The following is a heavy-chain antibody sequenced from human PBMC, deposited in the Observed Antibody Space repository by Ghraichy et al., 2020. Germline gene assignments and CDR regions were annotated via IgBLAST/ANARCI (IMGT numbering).Heavy chain of an antibody. CDR1: GDSISSSSYY. V-gene: IGHV4-39*07. Sequence: SETLSLSCTVSGDSISSSSYYWGWIRQPPGKGLEWIGSIYYRGNTYYRSSLRSRVTMSVDTSRNQVSLRLTSVTAADTALYFCVRFHYYGGATYYYDNWFDHWGQGTLVTVSS. CDR2: IYYRGNT. J-gene: IGHJ5*02. D-gene: IGHD3-10*01. CDR3: VRFHYYGGATYYYDNWFDH.